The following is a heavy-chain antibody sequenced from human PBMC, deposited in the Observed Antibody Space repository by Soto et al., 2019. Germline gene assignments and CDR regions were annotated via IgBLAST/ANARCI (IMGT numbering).Heavy chain of an antibody. V-gene: IGHV3-23*01. CDR3: AKDTAYYYGSGSYTNWFDP. Sequence: PGGSLRLSCAASGFTFSSYAMSWVRQAPGKGLEWVSAISGSGGSTYYADSVKGRFTISRDNSKNTLYLQMNSLRAEDTAVYYCAKDTAYYYGSGSYTNWFDPWGQGTLVTVSS. J-gene: IGHJ5*02. D-gene: IGHD3-10*01. CDR2: ISGSGGST. CDR1: GFTFSSYA.